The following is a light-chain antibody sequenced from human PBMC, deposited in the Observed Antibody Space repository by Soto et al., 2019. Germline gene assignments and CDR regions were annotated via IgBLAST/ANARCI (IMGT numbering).Light chain of an antibody. Sequence: DSVITQSPLSLPVTPGEPASISCRSSQSLLHFNGYSYLDWYLQRPGQSPQLLIYLGSNRASGVPDRFSGSGSGTDFTLKISRVEAEDVGVYYCMQALQTSYTFGQGSK. J-gene: IGKJ2*01. CDR1: QSLLHFNGYSY. CDR3: MQALQTSYT. CDR2: LGS. V-gene: IGKV2-28*01.